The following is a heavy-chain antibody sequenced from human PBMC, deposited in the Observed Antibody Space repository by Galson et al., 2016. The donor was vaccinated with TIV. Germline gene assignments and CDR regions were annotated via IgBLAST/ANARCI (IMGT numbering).Heavy chain of an antibody. CDR3: ARDSTSSTCRIYYYGMDV. Sequence: SETLSLTCTVSGFSIASGYFWGWIRQPPGKGLEWLGNMHQSGSSYYNPSLKSRLTISVDTSKNQFSLTRRSVTAADSAVYYCARDSTSSTCRIYYYGMDVWGQGTTVTVPS. D-gene: IGHD2-15*01. CDR2: MHQSGSS. J-gene: IGHJ6*02. CDR1: GFSIASGYF. V-gene: IGHV4-38-2*02.